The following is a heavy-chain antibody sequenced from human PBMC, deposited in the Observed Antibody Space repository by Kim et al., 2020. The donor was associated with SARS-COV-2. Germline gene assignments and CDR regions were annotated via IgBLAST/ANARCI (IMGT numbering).Heavy chain of an antibody. D-gene: IGHD1-26*01. CDR3: AKALGPIVGATTLDY. V-gene: IGHV3-23*01. CDR2: ISGSGGST. CDR1: GFTFSSYA. Sequence: GGSLRLSCAASGFTFSSYAMSWVRQAPGKGLEWVSAISGSGGSTYYADSVKGRFTISRDNSKNTLYLQMNSLRAEDTAVYYCAKALGPIVGATTLDYWGQGTLVTVSS. J-gene: IGHJ4*02.